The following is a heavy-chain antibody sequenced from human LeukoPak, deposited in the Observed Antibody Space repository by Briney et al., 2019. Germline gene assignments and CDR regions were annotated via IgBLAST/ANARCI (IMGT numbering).Heavy chain of an antibody. D-gene: IGHD2-2*01. J-gene: IGHJ4*02. CDR3: ARHRRDIVVVPAAGNDY. Sequence: SETLTLTCTVSDGSISSSSYYWGWIRQPPGKWLEWIGSIYYSGSTYYNPSLKSRVTVSVDTSKNQFSLKLSSVTAADTAVYYCARHRRDIVVVPAAGNDYWGQGTLVTVSS. CDR1: DGSISSSSYY. CDR2: IYYSGST. V-gene: IGHV4-39*01.